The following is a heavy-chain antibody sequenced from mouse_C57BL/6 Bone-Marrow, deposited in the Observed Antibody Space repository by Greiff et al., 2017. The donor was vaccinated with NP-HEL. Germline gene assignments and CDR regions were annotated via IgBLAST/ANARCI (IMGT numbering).Heavy chain of an antibody. CDR1: GFTFSDYG. Sequence: EVQGVESGGGLVKPGGSLKLSCAASGFTFSDYGMHWVRQAPEKGLEWVAYISSGSSTIYYADTVKGRFTISRDNAKNTLFLQMTSLRSEDTAMYYCATLGVTYWGQGTLVTVSA. CDR2: ISSGSSTI. V-gene: IGHV5-17*01. CDR3: ATLGVTY. J-gene: IGHJ3*01.